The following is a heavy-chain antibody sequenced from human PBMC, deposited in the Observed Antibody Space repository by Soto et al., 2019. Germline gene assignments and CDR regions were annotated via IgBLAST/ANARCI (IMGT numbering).Heavy chain of an antibody. CDR1: GGTFSSYA. D-gene: IGHD6-6*01. J-gene: IGHJ4*02. V-gene: IGHV1-69*01. CDR2: IIPIFGTA. Sequence: QVQLVQSGAEVKKPGSSVKVSCKASGGTFSSYAISWVRQAPGQGLEWMGGIIPIFGTANYAQKFQGRVTITADESTSTAYMELSSLRSEDTAVYYCTTNAPIAAPNRLSDTFLPFDYWGQGTLVTVSS. CDR3: TTNAPIAAPNRLSDTFLPFDY.